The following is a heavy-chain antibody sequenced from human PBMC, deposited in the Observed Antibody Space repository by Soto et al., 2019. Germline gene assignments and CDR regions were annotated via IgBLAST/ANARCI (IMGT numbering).Heavy chain of an antibody. Sequence: SQTLSLTCAISGDSVSIKSAAWNWIRQSPSRGLEWLGRTYYRSKWYYDYADSVKSRITINSDTSKNQFSLQLNSVTPADTAVYYCARHLDYYDGSGYYYLEYWGQGTLVTVSS. CDR2: TYYRSKWYY. D-gene: IGHD3-22*01. CDR1: GDSVSIKSAA. CDR3: ARHLDYYDGSGYYYLEY. V-gene: IGHV6-1*01. J-gene: IGHJ4*02.